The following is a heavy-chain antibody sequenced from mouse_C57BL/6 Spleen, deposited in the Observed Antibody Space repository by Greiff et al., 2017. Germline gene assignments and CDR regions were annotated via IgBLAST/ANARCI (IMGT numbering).Heavy chain of an antibody. V-gene: IGHV1-18*01. CDR2: INPNNGGT. D-gene: IGHD1-1*01. Sequence: EVQLQQSGPELVKPGASVKIPCKASGYTFTDYNMDWVKQSHGKSLEWIGDINPNNGGTIYNQKFKGKATLTVDKSSSTAYMELRSLTSEDTAVYYCARGGYYGSSYVGGAMDYWGQGTSVTVSS. CDR3: ARGGYYGSSYVGGAMDY. J-gene: IGHJ4*01. CDR1: GYTFTDYN.